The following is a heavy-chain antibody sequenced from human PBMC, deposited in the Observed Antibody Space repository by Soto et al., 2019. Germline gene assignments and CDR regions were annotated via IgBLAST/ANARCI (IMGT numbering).Heavy chain of an antibody. D-gene: IGHD4-4*01. J-gene: IGHJ6*02. CDR3: ARVSSNPIYYYYYYGMDV. CDR1: GGSISSGDYY. Sequence: ASETLSLTCTVSGGSISSGDYYWSWIRQPPGKGLEWIGYIYYSGSTYYNPSLKSRVTISVDTSKNQFSLKLSSVTAADTAVYYCARVSSNPIYYYYYYGMDVWGQGTTVTVSS. V-gene: IGHV4-30-4*01. CDR2: IYYSGST.